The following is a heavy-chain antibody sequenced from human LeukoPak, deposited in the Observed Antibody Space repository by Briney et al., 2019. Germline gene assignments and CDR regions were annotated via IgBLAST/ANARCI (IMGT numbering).Heavy chain of an antibody. J-gene: IGHJ5*02. CDR2: IGTAGDT. V-gene: IGHV3-13*01. Sequence: GRSLRLSCAASGFTFSSYDMPWVRQATGKGLEWVSAIGTAGDTYYPGSVKGRFTISRENAKNSLYLQMNSLRAGDTAVYYCARGAARGNWFDPWGQGTLVTVSS. CDR1: GFTFSSYD. D-gene: IGHD6-6*01. CDR3: ARGAARGNWFDP.